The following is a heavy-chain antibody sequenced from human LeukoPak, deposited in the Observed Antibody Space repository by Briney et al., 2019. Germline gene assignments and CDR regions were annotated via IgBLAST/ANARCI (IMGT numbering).Heavy chain of an antibody. Sequence: GGSLRLSCAASGFIFSSRWMSWVRQAPGKGLEWVANIMRGGSEEYYVDSVKGRFTISRDNAKNSLYLQMNSLRAEDTAVYYCASLLGDKTIFDYWGQGTLVTVSS. CDR2: IMRGGSEE. J-gene: IGHJ4*02. D-gene: IGHD1-26*01. CDR1: GFIFSSRW. V-gene: IGHV3-7*01. CDR3: ASLLGDKTIFDY.